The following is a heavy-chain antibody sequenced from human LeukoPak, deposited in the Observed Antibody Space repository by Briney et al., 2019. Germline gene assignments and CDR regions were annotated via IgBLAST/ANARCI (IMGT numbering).Heavy chain of an antibody. J-gene: IGHJ4*02. CDR3: AKDLDSLAFDY. D-gene: IGHD3/OR15-3a*01. V-gene: IGHV3-11*04. Sequence: GGSLRLSCAASGFTFSDYYMSWIRQAPGKGLEWVSYISSSGSTIYYADSVKGRFTISRDNAKNSLYLQMNSLRAEDTAVYYCAKDLDSLAFDYWGQGTLVTVSS. CDR1: GFTFSDYY. CDR2: ISSSGSTI.